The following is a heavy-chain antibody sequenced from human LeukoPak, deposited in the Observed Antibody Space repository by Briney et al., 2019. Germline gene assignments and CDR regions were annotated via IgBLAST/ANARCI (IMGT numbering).Heavy chain of an antibody. CDR3: ARNNWGIDD. J-gene: IGHJ4*02. Sequence: GGSLRLSCAASGFKFSNHWMHWVRQSPGKGLVWVARINNDGSDASHADSVEGRFTISRDNAENTLYLQMNSLRVEDTAMYFCARNNWGIDDWGQGTLVTVSS. CDR2: INNDGSDA. V-gene: IGHV3-74*01. D-gene: IGHD7-27*01. CDR1: GFKFSNHW.